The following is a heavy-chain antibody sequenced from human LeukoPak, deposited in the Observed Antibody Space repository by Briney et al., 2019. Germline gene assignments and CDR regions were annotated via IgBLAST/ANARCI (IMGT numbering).Heavy chain of an antibody. V-gene: IGHV3-15*01. J-gene: IGHJ4*02. D-gene: IGHD1-26*01. CDR1: GFTFSSSA. CDR3: SIVGATSSGY. CDR2: IKSKTDGGTT. Sequence: PGGSLRLSCAASGFTFSSSAMSWVRQAPGKGLEWVGRIKSKTDGGTTDYAAPVKDRFTISRDDSKNTLYLQMNSLKIEDTAVYYCSIVGATSSGYWGQGTLVTVSS.